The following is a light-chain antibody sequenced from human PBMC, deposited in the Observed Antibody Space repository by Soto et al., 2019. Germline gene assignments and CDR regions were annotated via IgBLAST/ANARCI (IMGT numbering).Light chain of an antibody. Sequence: QSALTQPASVSGSPGQSITLSCTGTSSDIGGYDYVSWYQRHPGKAPKLIIYDVNNRPSGVSNRFSGSKSGNTASLTISGLQADDEADYYCTSYASGSCNVVFGGGTKLTVL. CDR3: TSYASGSCNVV. CDR2: DVN. J-gene: IGLJ2*01. V-gene: IGLV2-14*01. CDR1: SSDIGGYDY.